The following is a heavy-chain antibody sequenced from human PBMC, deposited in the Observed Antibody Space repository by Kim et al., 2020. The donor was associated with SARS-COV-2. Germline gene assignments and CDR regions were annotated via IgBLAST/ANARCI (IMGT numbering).Heavy chain of an antibody. CDR2: INAGNGNT. J-gene: IGHJ4*02. CDR1: GYTFTSYA. D-gene: IGHD1-26*01. Sequence: ASVKVSCKASGYTFTSYAMHWVRQAPGQRLEWMGWINAGNGNTKYSQKFQGRVTITRDTSASTAYMELSSLRSEDTAVYYCLLGRGSYYFGDYWGQGTLVTVSS. V-gene: IGHV1-3*01. CDR3: LLGRGSYYFGDY.